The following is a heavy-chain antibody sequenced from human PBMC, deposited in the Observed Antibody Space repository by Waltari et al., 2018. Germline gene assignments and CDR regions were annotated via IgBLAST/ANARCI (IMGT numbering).Heavy chain of an antibody. CDR2: IIPIFGTA. J-gene: IGHJ4*02. Sequence: QVQLVQSGAEVKKPGSSVKVSCKASGGTFSSYAISWVGQAPGQGLEWMGGIIPIFGTANYAQKFQGRVTITADESTSTAYMELSSLRSEDTAVYYCARAWDDSSGYYKGDFDYWGQGTLVTVSS. CDR3: ARAWDDSSGYYKGDFDY. V-gene: IGHV1-69*12. D-gene: IGHD3-22*01. CDR1: GGTFSSYA.